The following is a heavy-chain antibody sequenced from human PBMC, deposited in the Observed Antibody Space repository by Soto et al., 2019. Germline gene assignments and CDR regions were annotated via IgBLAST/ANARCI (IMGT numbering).Heavy chain of an antibody. CDR3: ARDRGRVVTTYAFDI. CDR1: GFTFSSYS. V-gene: IGHV3-48*01. J-gene: IGHJ3*02. D-gene: IGHD2-21*02. Sequence: EVQLVESGGGLVLPGGSLRLSCAASGFTFSSYSMNWVRQAPGKGLEWVSYISSSSSTIYYADSVKGRFTISRDNAKNSLYLQMNSLRAEDTAVYYCARDRGRVVTTYAFDIWGQGTMVTVSS. CDR2: ISSSSSTI.